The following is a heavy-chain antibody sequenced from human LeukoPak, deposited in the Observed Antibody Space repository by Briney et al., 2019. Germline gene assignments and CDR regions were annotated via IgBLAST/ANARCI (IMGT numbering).Heavy chain of an antibody. J-gene: IGHJ6*03. D-gene: IGHD6-13*01. CDR3: ARAKRSSEYYYYYYYMDV. CDR2: INPNSGGT. V-gene: IGHV1-2*02. Sequence: GASVKVSCKASGYTFTNYYMHWVRQAPGQGLEWMGWINPNSGGTNSAQKFQGRVTMTRNTSISTAYMELSSLRPEDTAVYYCARAKRSSEYYYYYYYMDVWGKGTTVTVSS. CDR1: GYTFTNYY.